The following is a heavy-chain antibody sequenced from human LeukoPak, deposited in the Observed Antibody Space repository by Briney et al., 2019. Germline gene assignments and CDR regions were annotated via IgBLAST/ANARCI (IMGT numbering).Heavy chain of an antibody. CDR1: GFTFSSYG. V-gene: IGHV3-30*18. Sequence: PGRSLRLSCAASGFTFSSYGMHWVRQAPGKGLEWVAVISYDGSNKYYADSVKGRFTISRDNSKNTLYLQMNSLRAEDTAVYYCAKDTHYYGSGSLFDYWGQGTLVTVSS. D-gene: IGHD3-10*01. CDR2: ISYDGSNK. J-gene: IGHJ4*02. CDR3: AKDTHYYGSGSLFDY.